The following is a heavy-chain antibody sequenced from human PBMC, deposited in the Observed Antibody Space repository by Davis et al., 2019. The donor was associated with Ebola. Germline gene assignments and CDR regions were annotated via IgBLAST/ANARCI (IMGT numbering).Heavy chain of an antibody. CDR3: ARFKGATFNY. Sequence: GESLKISCAASGFTFSNYAMSWVRQAPGGGLQWVSIIYSGGPAYYADSVKGRFTISRDNSRNTLYLQMNSLRAEDTAVYYCARFKGATFNYWGQGTLVTVSS. J-gene: IGHJ4*02. CDR2: IYSGGPA. D-gene: IGHD1-26*01. V-gene: IGHV3-23*03. CDR1: GFTFSNYA.